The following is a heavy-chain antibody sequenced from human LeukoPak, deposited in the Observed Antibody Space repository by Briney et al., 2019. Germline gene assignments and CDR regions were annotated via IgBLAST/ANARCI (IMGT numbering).Heavy chain of an antibody. CDR2: IYPGDSDT. V-gene: IGHV5-51*01. CDR1: GYSFINYW. J-gene: IGHJ6*04. D-gene: IGHD2-15*01. Sequence: PGESLKISCKGSGYSFINYWTGWVRQMPGKGLEWMGIIYPGDSDTRYSPSFQGQVTISADKSITTAYLQWRSLKASDTAIYYCARMRVVGATDGMDVWGKGTTVTVSS. CDR3: ARMRVVGATDGMDV.